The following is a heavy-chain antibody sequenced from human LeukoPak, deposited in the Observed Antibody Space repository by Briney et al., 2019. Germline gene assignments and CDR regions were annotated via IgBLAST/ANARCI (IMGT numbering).Heavy chain of an antibody. J-gene: IGHJ4*02. CDR1: GITFSSNW. D-gene: IGHD3-10*01. CDR2: IKQDGSEK. Sequence: PGGSLRLSCVASGITFSSNWMTWVRQAPGKGLEWVANIKQDGSEKYYVDSVKGRFTISRDNAKNSLFLQMNSLRADDAAVYYCARGRSGFDYWGQGTLVTVSS. CDR3: ARGRSGFDY. V-gene: IGHV3-7*01.